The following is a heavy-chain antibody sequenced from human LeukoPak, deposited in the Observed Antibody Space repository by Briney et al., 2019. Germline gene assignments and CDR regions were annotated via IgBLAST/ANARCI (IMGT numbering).Heavy chain of an antibody. CDR3: AMGPGYSSGWEDYFDY. V-gene: IGHV3-23*01. Sequence: GGSLRLSCAASGFTFSSYAMSWVRQAPGKGLEWVSAISSSGATIYYADSVKGRFTVSRDTSRNTLYLQMNSLRAEDTAVYYCAMGPGYSSGWEDYFDYWGQGTLVTVSS. J-gene: IGHJ4*02. CDR1: GFTFSSYA. D-gene: IGHD6-19*01. CDR2: ISSSGATI.